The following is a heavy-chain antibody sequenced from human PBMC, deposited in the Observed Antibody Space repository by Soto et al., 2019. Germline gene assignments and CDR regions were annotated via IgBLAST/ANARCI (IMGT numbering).Heavy chain of an antibody. D-gene: IGHD6-19*01. V-gene: IGHV3-48*02. J-gene: IGHJ4*02. CDR2: ITSDTKTI. Sequence: EVQLVESGGALVQQGGSLTLSCAASGFRFSIYSMNWVRQAPGKGLEWSAYITSDTKTIKYAESVKGRFTISRDNAKNSVYLQMDNLSDEDTAVYYCARSVEGHFDYWGQGTVVTVSS. CDR3: ARSVEGHFDY. CDR1: GFRFSIYS.